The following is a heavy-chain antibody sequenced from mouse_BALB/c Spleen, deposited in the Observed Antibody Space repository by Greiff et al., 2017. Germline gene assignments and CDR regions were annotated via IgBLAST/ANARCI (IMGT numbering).Heavy chain of an antibody. D-gene: IGHD2-4*01. CDR3: ARDYYDYAY. CDR1: GFTFSSYA. CDR2: ISSGGST. J-gene: IGHJ3*01. Sequence: EVQLVESGGGLVKPGGSLKLSCAASGFTFSSYAMSWVRQTPEKRLEWVASISSGGSTYYPDSVKGRFTISRDNARNILYLQMSSLRSEDTAMYYCARDYYDYAYWGQGTLVTVSA. V-gene: IGHV5-6-5*01.